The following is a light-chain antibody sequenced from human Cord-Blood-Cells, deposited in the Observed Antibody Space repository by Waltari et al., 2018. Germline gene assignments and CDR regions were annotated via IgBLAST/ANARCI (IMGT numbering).Light chain of an antibody. V-gene: IGKV1-39*01. J-gene: IGKJ4*01. Sequence: DIQMTQSPSSLSASVGDRVTITCRASQSISSYLNWYQQKPGKAPKLLIYAASSLQSGVPSRFSGSGSGTDCTRTSSSLQPEDFATYYWQQSYSSPLTFGGGTKVEIK. CDR2: AAS. CDR1: QSISSY. CDR3: QQSYSSPLT.